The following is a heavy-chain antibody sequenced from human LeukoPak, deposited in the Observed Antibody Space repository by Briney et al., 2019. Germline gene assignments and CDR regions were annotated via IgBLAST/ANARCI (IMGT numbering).Heavy chain of an antibody. J-gene: IGHJ4*02. V-gene: IGHV4-30-4*08. CDR2: IYYSGST. D-gene: IGHD3-22*01. CDR3: ARASNKDYYDSSGYYYEY. Sequence: SQTLSLTCTVSGGSISSGDYYWSWIRQPPGKGLEWIGYIYYSGSTYYNPSLKSRVTISVDTSKNQFSLKLSSVTAADTAVYYCARASNKDYYDSSGYYYEYWGQGTLVTVSS. CDR1: GGSISSGDYY.